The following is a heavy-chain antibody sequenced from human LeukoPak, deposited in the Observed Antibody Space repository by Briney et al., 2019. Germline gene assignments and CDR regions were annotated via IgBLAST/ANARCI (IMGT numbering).Heavy chain of an antibody. Sequence: SETLSLTCTVSGGSISSYYWSWIRQPPGKGLEWIGYISYSGSTDYNPSLKSRVTISVDTSKNQFSLKLNSVTAADTAVYYCARYIWGSYPTFEDYWGQGSLVTVSS. CDR3: ARYIWGSYPTFEDY. V-gene: IGHV4-59*01. CDR1: GGSISSYY. CDR2: ISYSGST. D-gene: IGHD3-16*02. J-gene: IGHJ4*02.